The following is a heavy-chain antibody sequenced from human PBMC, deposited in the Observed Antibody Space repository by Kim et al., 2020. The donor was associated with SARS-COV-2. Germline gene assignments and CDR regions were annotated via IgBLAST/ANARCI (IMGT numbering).Heavy chain of an antibody. CDR2: ISAYNGNS. D-gene: IGHD3-10*01. CDR3: ARRNWFGELLHYDY. CDR1: GYAFTHNA. J-gene: IGHJ4*02. V-gene: IGHV1-18*01. Sequence: ASVKVSCKSSGYAFTHNAISWVRQAPGRGLEWVGWISAYNGNSDYAQSLQGRVVMTTDTSTRTVYMELRSLTSDDTAVYYCARRNWFGELLHYDYWGQGT.